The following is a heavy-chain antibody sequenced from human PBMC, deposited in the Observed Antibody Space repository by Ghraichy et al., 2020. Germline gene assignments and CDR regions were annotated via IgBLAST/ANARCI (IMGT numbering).Heavy chain of an antibody. CDR3: ARHFEEYSSSSGYDY. V-gene: IGHV4-59*08. Sequence: SQTLSLTCTVSGGSISHYCWSWIRQPPGKGLEWIGYIFHSGSTNYNPSLKSRVTISADTSKNQFSLRLSSVTAADTAVYYCARHFEEYSSSSGYDYWGQGSLVTVSS. CDR1: GGSISHYC. D-gene: IGHD6-6*01. J-gene: IGHJ4*02. CDR2: IFHSGST.